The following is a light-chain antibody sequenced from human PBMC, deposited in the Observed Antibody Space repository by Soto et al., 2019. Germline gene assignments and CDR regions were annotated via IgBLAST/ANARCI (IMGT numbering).Light chain of an antibody. CDR1: QSISNT. CDR3: QQYKSYPWT. CDR2: GAS. J-gene: IGKJ1*01. Sequence: EIVMTQSPATLSVSPGERATLSCRASQSISNTLAWFQQKPGQGPRLLIYGASTRATGIPARFSGSGSGTEFTLTISSLQSEDFGSYYCQQYKSYPWTFGHGTKVEV. V-gene: IGKV3-15*01.